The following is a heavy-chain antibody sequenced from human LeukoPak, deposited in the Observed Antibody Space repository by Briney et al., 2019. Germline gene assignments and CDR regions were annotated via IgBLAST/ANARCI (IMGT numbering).Heavy chain of an antibody. D-gene: IGHD3-16*02. CDR2: ISSSSCYI. CDR3: ARDLEESDMITFGGVIVYYFDY. CDR1: GFTFSSYS. Sequence: GESLRLSCAASGFTFSSYSMSWVRQAPGKGLEWVSSISSSSCYIYYADSVKGRFTISRDNAKNTLYLQMNSLRAEDTAVYYCARDLEESDMITFGGVIVYYFDYWGQGTLVTVSS. J-gene: IGHJ4*02. V-gene: IGHV3-21*01.